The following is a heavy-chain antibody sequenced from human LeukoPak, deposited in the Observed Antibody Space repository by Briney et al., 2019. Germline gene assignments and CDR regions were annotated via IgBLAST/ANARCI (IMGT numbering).Heavy chain of an antibody. D-gene: IGHD1-26*01. CDR1: GGTFSSYA. J-gene: IGHJ5*02. CDR2: IIPIFGTA. CDR3: ARDHGPTVGATYWFDP. V-gene: IGHV1-69*01. Sequence: ASVKVSCKASGGTFSSYAISLVRQAPGQGLEWMGGIIPIFGTANYAQKFQGRVTITADESTSTAYMELSSLRSEDTAVYYCARDHGPTVGATYWFDPWGQGTLVTVSS.